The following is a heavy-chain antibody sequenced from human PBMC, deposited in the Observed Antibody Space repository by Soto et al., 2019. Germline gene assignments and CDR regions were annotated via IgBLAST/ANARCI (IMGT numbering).Heavy chain of an antibody. CDR2: IIPIFGTA. D-gene: IGHD5-12*01. V-gene: IGHV1-69*01. CDR1: GGTFSSYA. Sequence: QVQLVQSGAEVKKPGSSVKVSCKASGGTFSSYAISWVRQAPGQGLEWMGGIIPIFGTANYAQKFQGRVTMTADESTSTAYMERSSLRSEDTAVYYWARSDVDIVATTMEIFDYWGQGTLVTVSS. CDR3: ARSDVDIVATTMEIFDY. J-gene: IGHJ4*02.